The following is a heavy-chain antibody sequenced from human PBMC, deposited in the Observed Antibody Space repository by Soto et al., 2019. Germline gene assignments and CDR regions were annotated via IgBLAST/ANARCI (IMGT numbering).Heavy chain of an antibody. V-gene: IGHV1-3*01. Sequence: GASVKVSCKASGYTFTNYAMHWVRQAPGQRLEWMGWINAGNGNTKYPQKFQGRVTITRDTSASTAYMELRSLRSDDTAVYYCARLQWLVLSDFDYWGQGTLVTVSS. CDR2: INAGNGNT. J-gene: IGHJ4*02. D-gene: IGHD6-19*01. CDR3: ARLQWLVLSDFDY. CDR1: GYTFTNYA.